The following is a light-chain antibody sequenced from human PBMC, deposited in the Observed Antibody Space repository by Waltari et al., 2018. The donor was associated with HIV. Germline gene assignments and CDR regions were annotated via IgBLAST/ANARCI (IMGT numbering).Light chain of an antibody. V-gene: IGLV1-40*01. J-gene: IGLJ3*02. CDR2: GNS. CDR3: QSYDSSLSNWV. CDR1: SSNIGAGYD. Sequence: QSVLTQPPSVSGAPGQRVTISCTGSSSNIGAGYDVHWYQQLPGTAPKLLIYGNSNRPSGVPDRFSGSKSGTSASLAITGLQPDDETDYYCQSYDSSLSNWVFGGGTKVTVL.